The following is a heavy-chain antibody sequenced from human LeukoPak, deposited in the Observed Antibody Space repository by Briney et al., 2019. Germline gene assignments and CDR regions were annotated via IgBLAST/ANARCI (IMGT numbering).Heavy chain of an antibody. CDR1: GYTLTELS. CDR2: FDPEDGET. D-gene: IGHD3-10*01. V-gene: IGHV1-24*01. CDR3: ATDSLSSGSYNWWMDV. Sequence: ASVKVSCKVSGYTLTELSMHWVRQAPGKGLEWMGGFDPEDGETIYAQKFQGSVTMTEDTSTDTAYMELSSLRSEDTAVYYCATDSLSSGSYNWWMDVWGQGTTVTVSS. J-gene: IGHJ6*02.